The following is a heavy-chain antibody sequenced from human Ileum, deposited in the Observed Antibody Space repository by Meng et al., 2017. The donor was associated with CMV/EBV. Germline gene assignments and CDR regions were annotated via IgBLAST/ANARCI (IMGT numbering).Heavy chain of an antibody. CDR2: INDSGST. CDR3: ARSGLRYCSSTSCYTSRVWRDFDY. V-gene: IGHV4-34*01. D-gene: IGHD2-2*02. Sequence: YWSWIRQPPEKGLEWIGEINDSGSTNYNPSLKSRVTIAVDTSKNQFSLKLSSVTAADTAVYYCARSGLRYCSSTSCYTSRVWRDFDYWGQGTLVTVSS. J-gene: IGHJ4*02. CDR1: Y.